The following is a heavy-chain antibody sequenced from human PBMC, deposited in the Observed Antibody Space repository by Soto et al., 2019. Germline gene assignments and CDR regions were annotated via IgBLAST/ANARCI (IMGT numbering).Heavy chain of an antibody. D-gene: IGHD1-1*01. CDR3: AEAERGGVRVY. J-gene: IGHJ4*02. CDR2: INPSGGGT. CDR1: GYTLTSYY. Sequence: QVQLVQSGAEVKKPGASVRVSCKASGYTLTSYYIHWVRQAPGQGLEWMGIINPSGGGTRYAQKFQGRVTRTGDTSTRTGDMDLSSLTSEDTAVYYCAEAERGGVRVYWGQGTLVTVSS. V-gene: IGHV1-46*03.